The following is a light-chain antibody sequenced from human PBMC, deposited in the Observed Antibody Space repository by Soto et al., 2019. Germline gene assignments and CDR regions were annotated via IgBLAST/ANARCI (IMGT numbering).Light chain of an antibody. CDR1: SSDVGYYDY. CDR2: KVT. V-gene: IGLV2-8*01. J-gene: IGLJ1*01. CDR3: SAYAGSNNFV. Sequence: QSVLTQPPSASGFPGQSVTISCTGTSSDVGYYDYVSWYQHHQGKAPKFVIYKVTKRPSGVPDRVSASKSGNTASLTVSGLRAEDEADYYFSAYAGSNNFVFGSGTKVTVL.